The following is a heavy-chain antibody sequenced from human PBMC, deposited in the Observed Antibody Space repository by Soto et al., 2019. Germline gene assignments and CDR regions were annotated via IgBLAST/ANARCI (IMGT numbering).Heavy chain of an antibody. CDR2: ISSSSSYI. D-gene: IGHD4-17*01. CDR1: GFTFSSYS. Sequence: GGSLRLSCAASGFTFSSYSMNWVRQAPGKGLEWVSSISSSSSYIYYADSVKGRFTISRDNAKNSLYLQMNSLRAEDTAVYYCARDDYGDYGEQDYYYYGMDVWGQGTTVTVYS. CDR3: ARDDYGDYGEQDYYYYGMDV. J-gene: IGHJ6*02. V-gene: IGHV3-21*01.